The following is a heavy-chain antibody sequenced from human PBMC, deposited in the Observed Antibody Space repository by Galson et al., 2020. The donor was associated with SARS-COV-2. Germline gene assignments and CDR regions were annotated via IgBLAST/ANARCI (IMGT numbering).Heavy chain of an antibody. CDR3: AKDGYSSGWYVFDY. J-gene: IGHJ4*02. CDR1: GFTFDDYA. V-gene: IGHV3-9*01. CDR2: ISWNSGSI. D-gene: IGHD6-19*01. Sequence: SLKISCAASGFTFDDYAMHWVRQAPGKGLEWVSGISWNSGSIGYADSVKGRFTISRDNAKNSLYLQMNSLRAEDTALYYCAKDGYSSGWYVFDYWGQGTLVTVSS.